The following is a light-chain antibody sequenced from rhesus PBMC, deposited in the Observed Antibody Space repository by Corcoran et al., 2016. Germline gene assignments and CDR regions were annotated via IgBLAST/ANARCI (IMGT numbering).Light chain of an antibody. Sequence: DIQMTQSPSSLSASVGDTVTITCRASQGINNYLSWYQQKPGKAPKPLIYYASRLETGVPSRFSGIGSGTDYTLTISSLQPEDIATYDCQQYNNSPFTFGPGTKLDIK. V-gene: IGKV1-66*01. J-gene: IGKJ3*01. CDR1: QGINNY. CDR2: YAS. CDR3: QQYNNSPFT.